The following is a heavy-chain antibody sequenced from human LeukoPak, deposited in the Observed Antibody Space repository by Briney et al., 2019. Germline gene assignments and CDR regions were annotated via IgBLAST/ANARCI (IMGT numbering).Heavy chain of an antibody. J-gene: IGHJ4*02. CDR3: AREPYSWSYYRYYFDY. CDR1: GFTFSDYY. V-gene: IGHV3-11*01. Sequence: PGGSLRLSCAASGFTFSDYYMSWIRQAPGKGLEWVSYISSSGSTIYYADSVKGRFTISRDNAKNSLYLQMNSLRAEATAVYYCAREPYSWSYYRYYFDYWGQGTLVTVSS. D-gene: IGHD1-26*01. CDR2: ISSSGSTI.